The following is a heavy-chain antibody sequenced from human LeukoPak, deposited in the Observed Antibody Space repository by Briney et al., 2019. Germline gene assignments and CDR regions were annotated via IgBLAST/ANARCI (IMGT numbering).Heavy chain of an antibody. V-gene: IGHV3-53*01. CDR1: GFNVSRNY. D-gene: IGHD6-19*01. CDR2: IYSGGST. Sequence: GGSLILSCAASGFNVSRNYMSWVRQAPGKGLEWVSVIYSGGSTYYADSVKGRFTISRDIIKNTLHLQINSLRAEDTALYYCARGGWGTYDPGNLDFWGQGTLVTVSS. J-gene: IGHJ4*02. CDR3: ARGGWGTYDPGNLDF.